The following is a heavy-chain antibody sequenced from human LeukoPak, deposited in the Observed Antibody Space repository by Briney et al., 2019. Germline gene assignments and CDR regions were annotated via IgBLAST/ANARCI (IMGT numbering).Heavy chain of an antibody. V-gene: IGHV4-4*07. CDR2: ISGSGST. CDR1: GGSISNYY. CDR3: ARGGSGSYHYFDY. J-gene: IGHJ4*02. Sequence: SETLSLTCTVSGGSISNYYWGWIRQTAGKGLEWTGRISGSGSTNYNPSLKSRVTMSADTAKNQFSLRLSSVTAADTGVYYCARGGSGSYHYFDYWGQGTLVTVSS. D-gene: IGHD3-10*01.